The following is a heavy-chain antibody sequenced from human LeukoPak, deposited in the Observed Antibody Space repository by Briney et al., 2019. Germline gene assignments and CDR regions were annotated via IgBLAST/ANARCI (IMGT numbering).Heavy chain of an antibody. CDR1: GVSFSDYY. CDR3: ASSHCSSTSCPFDY. Sequence: SETLSLTCTVSGVSFSDYYWSWIRQPPGKGLECIGYIYYSGSTNYNPSLKSRVTISVDTSKNQFSLKLSSVTAADTAVYYCASSHCSSTSCPFDYWGQGTLVTVSS. CDR2: IYYSGST. V-gene: IGHV4-59*01. D-gene: IGHD2-2*01. J-gene: IGHJ4*02.